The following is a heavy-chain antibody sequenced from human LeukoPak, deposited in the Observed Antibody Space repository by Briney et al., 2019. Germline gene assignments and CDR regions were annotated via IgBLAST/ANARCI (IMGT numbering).Heavy chain of an antibody. J-gene: IGHJ4*02. Sequence: GGSLRLSCAASGFTFSRDSMNWVRQAPGKGLEWVSYINGGGSPIFYADSVRGRFTISRDNSKNALYLQMNSLRAEDTAVYYCAKFSGSYFHWGQGTLVTVSS. CDR2: INGGGSPI. CDR3: AKFSGSYFH. V-gene: IGHV3-48*01. D-gene: IGHD1-26*01. CDR1: GFTFSRDS.